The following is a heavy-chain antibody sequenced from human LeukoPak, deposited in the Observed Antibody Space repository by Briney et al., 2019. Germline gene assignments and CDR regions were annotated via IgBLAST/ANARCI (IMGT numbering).Heavy chain of an antibody. D-gene: IGHD5-12*01. Sequence: GGSLRLSCAASGFTLSTYGMHWLRQAPGNGPESVALIRHDGSETYHAESVKGRFTISRDDSKNTFYLQMNSLRAVDTAVYFCARGEEKATITALDSWGQGTLVTVSS. J-gene: IGHJ4*02. CDR1: GFTLSTYG. CDR3: ARGEEKATITALDS. V-gene: IGHV3-30*04. CDR2: IRHDGSET.